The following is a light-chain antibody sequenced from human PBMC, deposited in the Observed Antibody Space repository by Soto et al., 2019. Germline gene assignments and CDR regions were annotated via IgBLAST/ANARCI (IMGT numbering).Light chain of an antibody. J-gene: IGKJ1*01. Sequence: EIVLTQSPATLSLSPGERATLSCRASQSVSSYLAWYQQKPGQAPRLLIYGASTRATGIPARFSGSGSGTDFTLTISRLEPEDFAVYYCQQYGSSLTWTFGQGTKVDIK. V-gene: IGKV3-20*01. CDR1: QSVSSY. CDR2: GAS. CDR3: QQYGSSLTWT.